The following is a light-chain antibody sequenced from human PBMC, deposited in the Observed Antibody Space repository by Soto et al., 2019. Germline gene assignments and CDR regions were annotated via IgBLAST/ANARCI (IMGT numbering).Light chain of an antibody. J-gene: IGKJ2*01. Sequence: EIVLTQSPGTLSLSPGARATLSCRASQSVSSSYLAWYQQKPGQAPRLLIYGASSRATGIPDRFSGSGSGTDFTLTISRLEPEDFAVYYCQQYGSPYTFGQGTKLEIK. V-gene: IGKV3-20*01. CDR1: QSVSSSY. CDR2: GAS. CDR3: QQYGSPYT.